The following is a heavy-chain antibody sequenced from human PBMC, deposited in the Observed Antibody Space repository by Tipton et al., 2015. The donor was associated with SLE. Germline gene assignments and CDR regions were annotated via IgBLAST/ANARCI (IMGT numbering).Heavy chain of an antibody. J-gene: IGHJ2*01. D-gene: IGHD4-17*01. CDR1: GFTFSSYG. V-gene: IGHV3-33*01. CDR3: ARETTVTTAWYFDL. CDR2: IWYDGSNK. Sequence: SLRLSCAASGFTFSSYGMHWVRQAPGKGLEWVAVIWYDGSNKYYADSVKGRFTISRDNSKNTLYLQMNSLRAEDTAVYYCARETTVTTAWYFDLWGRGTLVTVS.